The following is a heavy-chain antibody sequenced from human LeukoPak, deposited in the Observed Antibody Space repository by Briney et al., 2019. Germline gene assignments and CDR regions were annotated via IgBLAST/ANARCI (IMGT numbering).Heavy chain of an antibody. CDR1: GGSIRTYH. CDR2: IYYSGST. V-gene: IGHV4-59*01. D-gene: IGHD6-19*01. CDR3: ARDRGSSGWYYFDY. Sequence: PSETLSLTCTVSGGSIRTYHWSWIRQPPGKGLEWIGYIYYSGSTNYNPSLKSRVTISVDTSKNQFSLKLSSVTAADTAVYYCARDRGSSGWYYFDYWGQGTLVTVSS. J-gene: IGHJ4*02.